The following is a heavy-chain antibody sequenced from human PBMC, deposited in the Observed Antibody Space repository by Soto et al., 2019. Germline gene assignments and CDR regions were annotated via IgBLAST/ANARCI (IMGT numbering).Heavy chain of an antibody. D-gene: IGHD4-17*01. CDR3: AREDYGDKGDSAAFDI. CDR1: GFTFSSYE. J-gene: IGHJ3*02. V-gene: IGHV3-48*03. CDR2: ISSSGSTI. Sequence: EVQLVESGGGLVQPGGSLRLSCAASGFTFSSYEMNWVRQAPGKGLEWVSYISSSGSTIYYADSVKGRFTISRDNAKNSMYLQMNSLRAEDTAVYYCAREDYGDKGDSAAFDIWGQGTMVTVSS.